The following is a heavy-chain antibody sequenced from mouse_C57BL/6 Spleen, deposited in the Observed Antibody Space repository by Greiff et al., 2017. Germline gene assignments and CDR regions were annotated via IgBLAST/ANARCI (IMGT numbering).Heavy chain of an antibody. CDR1: GFSLTSYG. CDR2: IWSDGST. D-gene: IGHD2-5*01. Sequence: QVQLKESGPGLVAPSQSLSITCTVSGFSLTSYGVHWVRQPPGKGLEWLVVIWSDGSTTYNSALKSRLSISKDNSKSQVFLKMNSLQTDDTAMYYCARHNYSNYEDAMDDWGQGTSVTVSS. J-gene: IGHJ4*01. CDR3: ARHNYSNYEDAMDD. V-gene: IGHV2-6-1*01.